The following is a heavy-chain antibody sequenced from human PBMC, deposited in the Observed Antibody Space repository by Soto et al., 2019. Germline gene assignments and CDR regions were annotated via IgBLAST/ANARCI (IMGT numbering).Heavy chain of an antibody. J-gene: IGHJ6*02. CDR2: INHSGST. Sequence: TLSLTCAVYGGSFSGYYWSWIRQPPGKGLEWIGEINHSGSTNYNPSLKSRVTISVDTSKNQFSLKLSSVTAADTAVYYCARGRNWVATDYDSSGWYPTYYYYGMDVWGQGTTVTVS. CDR1: GGSFSGYY. V-gene: IGHV4-34*01. D-gene: IGHD6-19*01. CDR3: ARGRNWVATDYDSSGWYPTYYYYGMDV.